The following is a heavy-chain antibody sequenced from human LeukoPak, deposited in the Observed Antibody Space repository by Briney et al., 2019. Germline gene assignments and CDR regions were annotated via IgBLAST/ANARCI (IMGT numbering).Heavy chain of an antibody. V-gene: IGHV4-61*02. J-gene: IGHJ3*02. CDR3: ARDPPENWNGDAFDI. CDR2: IYASGST. D-gene: IGHD1-1*01. CDR1: GGSISSGSYY. Sequence: SQTLSLTCTVSGGSISSGSYYWTWIRQPAGKGLEWIGRIYASGSTNHNPSLKSRVTISIDTSKNQFSLKLTSVTAADTALYYCARDPPENWNGDAFDIWGQGTMVTVSS.